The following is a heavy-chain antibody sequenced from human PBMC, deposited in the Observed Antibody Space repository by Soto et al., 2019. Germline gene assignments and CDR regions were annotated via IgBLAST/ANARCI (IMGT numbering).Heavy chain of an antibody. Sequence: SVKVSCKASGGTFSSYAISWVRQAPGQGLEWMGGIIPIFGTASYAQKFQGRVTITADESTSTAYMELSSLRSEDTAVYYCARPYYDSSGYYYFYWFDPWGQGTLVTVSS. CDR1: GGTFSSYA. D-gene: IGHD3-22*01. CDR2: IIPIFGTA. V-gene: IGHV1-69*13. CDR3: ARPYYDSSGYYYFYWFDP. J-gene: IGHJ5*02.